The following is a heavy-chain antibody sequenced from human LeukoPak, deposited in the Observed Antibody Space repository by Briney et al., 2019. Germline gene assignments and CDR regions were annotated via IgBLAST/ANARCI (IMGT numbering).Heavy chain of an antibody. CDR1: GFTFDDYG. CDR3: ARDHLSYGSGSYYSHYGMDV. Sequence: PGGSLRLSCAASGFTFDDYGMSWVRQAPGKGLEWVSGINWNGGSTGYADSVKGRFTISRDNAKNSLYLQMNSLRAKDTAVYYCARDHLSYGSGSYYSHYGMDVWGQGTTVTVSS. D-gene: IGHD3-10*01. CDR2: INWNGGST. V-gene: IGHV3-20*04. J-gene: IGHJ6*02.